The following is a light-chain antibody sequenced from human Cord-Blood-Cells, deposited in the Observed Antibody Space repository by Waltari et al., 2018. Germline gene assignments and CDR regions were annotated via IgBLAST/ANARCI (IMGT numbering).Light chain of an antibody. CDR1: SRDAGGSNS. CDR2: EVS. Sequence: QSALPPPPSASGSPGQSVTLPCTGTSRDAGGSNSVSWYQQHPGKAPKLMIYEVSKRPSGVPDRFSGSKSGNTASLTVSGLQAEDEADYYCSSYAGSNNLVFGGGTKLTVL. CDR3: SSYAGSNNLV. J-gene: IGLJ3*02. V-gene: IGLV2-8*01.